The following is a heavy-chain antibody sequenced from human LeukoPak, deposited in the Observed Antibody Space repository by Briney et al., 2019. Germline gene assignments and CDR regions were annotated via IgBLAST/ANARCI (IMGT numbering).Heavy chain of an antibody. CDR3: ARDHRYAFDN. CDR1: GFTFDDYG. D-gene: IGHD5-12*01. V-gene: IGHV3-20*04. Sequence: GGSLRLSCAASGFTFDDYGMSWVRQAPGKGLEWVSGINWNGGSTGYADSVKGRFTISGDSAKNSVFLQMNSLRVEDTAVYYCARDHRYAFDNWGQGTLVTVSS. CDR2: INWNGGST. J-gene: IGHJ4*02.